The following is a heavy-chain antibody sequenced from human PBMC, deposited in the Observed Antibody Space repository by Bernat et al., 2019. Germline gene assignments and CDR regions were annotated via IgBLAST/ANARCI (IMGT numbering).Heavy chain of an antibody. CDR2: LSYDGSNK. V-gene: IGHV3-30*18. D-gene: IGHD6-19*01. J-gene: IGHJ1*01. CDR3: AKAEEQWLGEYFQH. CDR1: GFTFSSYG. Sequence: QVQLVESGGGVVQPGRSLRLSCAASGFTFSSYGMHWVRQAPGKGLEWVAVLSYDGSNKYYAASVKGRFTISRDNSKNTLYLQMNSLRAEDTAVYYCAKAEEQWLGEYFQHWGQGTLVTVSS.